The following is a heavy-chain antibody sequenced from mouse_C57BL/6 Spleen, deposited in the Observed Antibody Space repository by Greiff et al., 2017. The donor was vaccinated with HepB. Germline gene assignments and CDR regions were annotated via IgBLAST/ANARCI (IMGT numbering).Heavy chain of an antibody. CDR2: IYPGSGTT. J-gene: IGHJ1*03. V-gene: IGHV1-84*01. CDR1: GYTFTDYY. Sequence: VQLVESGPELVKPGASVKISCKASGYTFTDYYINWVKQRPGQGLEWIGWIYPGSGTTKYNEKFKGKATLTVDTSYSTAYLQRSSMTSEDSAVYFCAKERRWYFDVWGTGTTVTVSS. CDR3: AKERRWYFDV.